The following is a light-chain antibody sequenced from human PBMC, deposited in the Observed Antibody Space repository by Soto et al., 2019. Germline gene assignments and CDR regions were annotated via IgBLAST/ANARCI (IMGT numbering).Light chain of an antibody. J-gene: IGKJ2*01. Sequence: EIVLTQSPATLSLSPGERATLSCRSSQSVSSYLAWYQQKPGQAPRLLSYDASNRSTGIPAMFRGSGSGTDFPLTISSLEPEDFVVYYGQQRSNGPLTFGQGTKMEIK. CDR2: DAS. CDR1: QSVSSY. CDR3: QQRSNGPLT. V-gene: IGKV3-11*01.